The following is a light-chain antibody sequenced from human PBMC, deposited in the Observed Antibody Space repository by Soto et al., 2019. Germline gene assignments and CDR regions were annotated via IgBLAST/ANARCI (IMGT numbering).Light chain of an antibody. J-gene: IGKJ2*01. Sequence: DIQMTQSPSSLSASVGARVTITCRASQSISSYLNWYQQKPGKAPKLLIYAASSLQSGVPSRFSGSGSGTDFTLTISSLQPEDCATYYCQQSYSTPYTCGQGTKLEIK. CDR2: AAS. CDR1: QSISSY. V-gene: IGKV1-39*01. CDR3: QQSYSTPYT.